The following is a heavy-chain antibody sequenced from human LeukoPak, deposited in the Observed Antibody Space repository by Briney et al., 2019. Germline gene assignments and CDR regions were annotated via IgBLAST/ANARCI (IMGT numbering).Heavy chain of an antibody. Sequence: VASVTVSCKASVYTFTGYYMHWVRQAPGQGLEWMGWINPNSGGTNYAQKFQGRVTMTRDTSISTAYMELSRLRSDDTAVYYCARGYAGIAVAGRYYFDYWGQGTLVTVSS. CDR1: VYTFTGYY. CDR2: INPNSGGT. CDR3: ARGYAGIAVAGRYYFDY. D-gene: IGHD6-19*01. J-gene: IGHJ4*02. V-gene: IGHV1-2*02.